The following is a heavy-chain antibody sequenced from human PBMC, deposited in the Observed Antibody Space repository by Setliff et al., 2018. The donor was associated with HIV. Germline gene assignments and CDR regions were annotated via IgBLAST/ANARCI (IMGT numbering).Heavy chain of an antibody. D-gene: IGHD3-22*01. J-gene: IGHJ4*02. CDR3: ARHLYDTSGYGSFYFDF. Sequence: GESLKISCKGSGYSFTSYWIGWVRQMPGKGLEWMGIIYPGDSDTRYSPSFQGQVTSSVDKSLNTVYLQWINLKASDTAIYYCARHLYDTSGYGSFYFDFWGQGTPVTVSS. CDR1: GYSFTSYW. V-gene: IGHV5-51*01. CDR2: IYPGDSDT.